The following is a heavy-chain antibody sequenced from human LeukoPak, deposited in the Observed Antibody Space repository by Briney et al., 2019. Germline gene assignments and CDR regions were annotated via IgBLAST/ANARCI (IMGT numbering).Heavy chain of an antibody. CDR2: IYHSGGT. CDR3: AGFTPAVDY. D-gene: IGHD3-10*01. V-gene: IGHV4-38-2*01. Sequence: PSETLSLTCAVSGYPISSGHYWGWIRQPPGKGLEWIGSIYHSGGTYYNPSLKSRVTISVDTSKNQFSLKMKSVTAADTAVYYCAGFTPAVDYCSQGTLVTVSS. J-gene: IGHJ4*02. CDR1: GYPISSGHY.